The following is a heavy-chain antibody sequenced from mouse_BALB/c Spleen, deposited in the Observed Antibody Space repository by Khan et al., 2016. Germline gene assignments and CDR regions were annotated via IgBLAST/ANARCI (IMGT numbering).Heavy chain of an antibody. V-gene: IGHV3-6*02. Sequence: EVQLQESGPGLVKPSQSLSLTCSVTGYSITSGYYWNWIRQFPGNKLEWMGYISYDGSNNYNPSLKNRISITRDTSKNQFFLKLNSVTTEETATYYCARGLTGTSVDYWGQGTTLTVSS. CDR1: GYSITSGYY. CDR3: ARGLTGTSVDY. CDR2: ISYDGSN. D-gene: IGHD4-1*01. J-gene: IGHJ2*01.